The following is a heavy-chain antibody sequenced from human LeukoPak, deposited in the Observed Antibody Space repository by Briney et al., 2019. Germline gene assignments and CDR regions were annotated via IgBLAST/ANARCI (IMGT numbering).Heavy chain of an antibody. V-gene: IGHV1-46*01. D-gene: IGHD3-22*01. CDR2: INPSGGST. CDR1: GYTFTGYY. J-gene: IGHJ4*02. Sequence: ASVKVSCKASGYTFTGYYMRWVRQAPGQGLEWMGWINPSGGSTSYAQKFQGRVTMTRDTSTSTVYMELSSLRSEDTAVYYCARDEYYYDSSGYFDYWGQGTLVTVSS. CDR3: ARDEYYYDSSGYFDY.